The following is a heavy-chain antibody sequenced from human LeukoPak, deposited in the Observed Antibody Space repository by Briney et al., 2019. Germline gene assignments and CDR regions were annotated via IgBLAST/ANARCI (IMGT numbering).Heavy chain of an antibody. D-gene: IGHD3-10*01. J-gene: IGHJ5*02. CDR2: ISYSGGST. Sequence: GGSLRLSCAASEFTFSSYAMSWVRQAPGKGLEWVSGISYSGGSTYYADSVKGRFTISRDNSKNTLYLQMNSLRAEDTAVYYCAREGLDSGSHFSAWFDPWGQGTLVTVSS. CDR1: EFTFSSYA. V-gene: IGHV3-23*01. CDR3: AREGLDSGSHFSAWFDP.